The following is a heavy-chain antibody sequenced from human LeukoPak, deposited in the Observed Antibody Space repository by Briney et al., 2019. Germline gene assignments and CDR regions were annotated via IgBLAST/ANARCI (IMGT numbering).Heavy chain of an antibody. J-gene: IGHJ6*03. V-gene: IGHV3-30*04. CDR1: GFTFSSYA. CDR2: ILFDGSIK. D-gene: IGHD3-10*01. CDR3: ARDALGYYGSGSYSYYYYYYMDV. Sequence: GGSLRLSCAASGFTFSSYAMHWVRQAPGKGLEWVAVILFDGSIKYYADSVKGRFTISRDNSKNTLYLQMNSLRAEDTAVYYCARDALGYYGSGSYSYYYYYYMDVWGKGTTVTVSS.